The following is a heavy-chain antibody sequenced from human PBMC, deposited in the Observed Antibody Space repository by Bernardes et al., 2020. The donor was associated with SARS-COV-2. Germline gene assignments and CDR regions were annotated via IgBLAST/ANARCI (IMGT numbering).Heavy chain of an antibody. V-gene: IGHV1-2*04. D-gene: IGHD3-9*01. CDR2: INPNSGGT. CDR1: GYTFSGYY. Sequence: AQVKVCCKASGYTFSGYYMHWVRQDPGQGLEWMGWINPNSGGTNYAQKFQGWVTMTRDTSISTAYMELSRLRSDDTAVYYCARANDILTGYPYYYGMDVWGQGTTVTVSS. J-gene: IGHJ6*02. CDR3: ARANDILTGYPYYYGMDV.